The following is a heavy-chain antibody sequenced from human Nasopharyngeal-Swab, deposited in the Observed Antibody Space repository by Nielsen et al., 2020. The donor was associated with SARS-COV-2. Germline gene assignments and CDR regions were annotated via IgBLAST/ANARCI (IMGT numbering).Heavy chain of an antibody. J-gene: IGHJ4*02. CDR2: IGDKAHNYAT. V-gene: IGHV3-73*01. CDR3: TTDYYFDY. Sequence: VRQMPGKGLEWVGRIGDKAHNYATTYAASVKGRFTISRDDSKSTAFLQMDSLKTEDTALYYCTTDYYFDYWGQGTLVTVSS.